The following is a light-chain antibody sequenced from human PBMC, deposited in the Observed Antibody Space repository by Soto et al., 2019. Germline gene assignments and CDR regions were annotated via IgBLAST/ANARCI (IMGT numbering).Light chain of an antibody. V-gene: IGKV3-11*01. Sequence: EIVLTQSPATLSLSPGERATLSCRASQSVSSFLAWYQQKPGQAPRLLMFDASNRATGIPARFSASGSGTDFTLTISSLEPEDFAVYYCQQRSYWPLTFGQGTKVEIK. CDR2: DAS. CDR3: QQRSYWPLT. CDR1: QSVSSF. J-gene: IGKJ1*01.